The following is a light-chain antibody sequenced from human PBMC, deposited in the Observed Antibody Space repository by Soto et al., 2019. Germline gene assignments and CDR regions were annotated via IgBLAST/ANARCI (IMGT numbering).Light chain of an antibody. CDR3: SSYTSSSPVV. V-gene: IGLV2-14*01. Sequence: QSALTQPASVSGSPGQSITISCTGTSSDVGYDNYVSWFQQHPGKAPKLMIYEVSNRPSGVSNRFSGSKSGNTASLTISGLQAEDEADYYCSSYTSSSPVVFGGGTKLTVL. CDR2: EVS. J-gene: IGLJ2*01. CDR1: SSDVGYDNY.